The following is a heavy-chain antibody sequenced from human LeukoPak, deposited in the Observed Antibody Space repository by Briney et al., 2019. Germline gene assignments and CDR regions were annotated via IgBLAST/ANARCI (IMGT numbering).Heavy chain of an antibody. V-gene: IGHV3-30*02. CDR2: IQYDGRNK. Sequence: PGGSLRLSCAASGFTFSCYAMLWVRQAPGKGLEWVAFIQYDGRNKCCADSVKGRFTVSRDNSKNTLYLQMNSLRVEDTAIYYCAKDKNDSGDYSFMDVWGKGTTVTVSS. D-gene: IGHD4-17*01. J-gene: IGHJ6*03. CDR3: AKDKNDSGDYSFMDV. CDR1: GFTFSCYA.